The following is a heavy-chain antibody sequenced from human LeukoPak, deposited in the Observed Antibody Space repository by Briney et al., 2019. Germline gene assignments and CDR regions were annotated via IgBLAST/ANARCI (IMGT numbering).Heavy chain of an antibody. CDR1: GFAFNSQT. V-gene: IGHV3-7*01. Sequence: GGSLRLSCAASGFAFNSQTMSWVRQAPGKGLEWVASIKEDEIEIHYVDSVKGRFTISRDNAKDSLYLQMNSLRVEDTAVYYCAKVAGTWNYAHCDYWGQGTLVTVSS. D-gene: IGHD1-7*01. J-gene: IGHJ4*02. CDR3: AKVAGTWNYAHCDY. CDR2: IKEDEIEI.